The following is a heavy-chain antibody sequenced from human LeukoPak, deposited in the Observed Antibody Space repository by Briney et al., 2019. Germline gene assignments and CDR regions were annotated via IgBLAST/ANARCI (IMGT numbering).Heavy chain of an antibody. Sequence: KASETLSLTCVMYGGSFTGYYWSWIRQSPGKGLEWIGEISPRGTKYNPSLKSRVTISLDTTKNQFSLILSSVTAADTAVHYCARGGSKIVVVVAARKPHYFDYWGQGTLVTVSS. V-gene: IGHV4-34*01. CDR1: GGSFTGYY. D-gene: IGHD2-15*01. CDR2: ISPRGT. J-gene: IGHJ4*02. CDR3: ARGGSKIVVVVAARKPHYFDY.